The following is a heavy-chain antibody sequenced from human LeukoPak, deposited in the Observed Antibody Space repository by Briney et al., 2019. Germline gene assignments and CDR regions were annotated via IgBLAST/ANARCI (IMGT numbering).Heavy chain of an antibody. J-gene: IGHJ4*02. V-gene: IGHV3-48*03. Sequence: QPGGSLRLSCAASGFTFSSYEMNGVREAPGKGLEWVSYISSSGSTIYYADSVKGRFTISRDNAKNTLYLQMNSLRAEDTAVYYCARALPIYYYDRKTSGDYWDQGTLVTVSS. CDR2: ISSSGSTI. CDR3: ARALPIYYYDRKTSGDY. D-gene: IGHD3-22*01. CDR1: GFTFSSYE.